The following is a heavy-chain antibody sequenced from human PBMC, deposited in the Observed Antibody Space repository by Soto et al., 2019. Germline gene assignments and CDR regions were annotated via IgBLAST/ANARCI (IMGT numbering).Heavy chain of an antibody. Sequence: QVQLVQSGAEVKKPGASVKVSCKASGYTFTSYAMHWVRQAPGQRLEWMGWINAGNGNTKYSQKFQGRVTITRDTSASTAYMELSSLRSEDTAVYYCARVREYCSGGSCYRLGWYGMDVWGQGTTVTVSS. CDR2: INAGNGNT. J-gene: IGHJ6*02. D-gene: IGHD2-15*01. CDR3: ARVREYCSGGSCYRLGWYGMDV. V-gene: IGHV1-3*01. CDR1: GYTFTSYA.